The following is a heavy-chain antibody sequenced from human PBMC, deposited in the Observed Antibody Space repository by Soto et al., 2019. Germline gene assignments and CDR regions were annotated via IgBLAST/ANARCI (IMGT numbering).Heavy chain of an antibody. CDR1: GGSISTAYYY. CDR2: IYYIGDT. Sequence: LSLTCTVSGGSISTAYYYWSWIRQHPGKGLEWIGYIYYIGDTNYNPSLKSRVSMSVDTSKNQFSLRLNSVTAADTAVYYCASLTKDLDSWRPGTLVTVSS. D-gene: IGHD3-9*01. V-gene: IGHV4-31*03. J-gene: IGHJ4*02. CDR3: ASLTKDLDS.